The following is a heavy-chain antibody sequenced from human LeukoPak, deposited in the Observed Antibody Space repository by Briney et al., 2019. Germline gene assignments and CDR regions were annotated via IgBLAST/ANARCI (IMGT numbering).Heavy chain of an antibody. CDR1: GFTVSSNY. CDR3: ARDAYGAVPDY. Sequence: GGSLRLACAASGFTVSSNYMSWVRQAPGKGLEWVSVIYSGGSTYYADSVKGRFTISRDNSKNTLYLQMSSLRAEDTAVYYCARDAYGAVPDYWGQGTLVTVSS. D-gene: IGHD4-17*01. CDR2: IYSGGST. J-gene: IGHJ4*02. V-gene: IGHV3-66*01.